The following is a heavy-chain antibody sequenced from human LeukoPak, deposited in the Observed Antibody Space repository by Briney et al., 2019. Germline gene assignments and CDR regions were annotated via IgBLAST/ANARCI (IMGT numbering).Heavy chain of an antibody. CDR2: ISAYDGNT. CDR1: GYTFTSYG. Sequence: ASVKVSCKASGYTFTSYGITWVRQAPGQGLEWLGWISAYDGNTNYAQNLQGRVTMTTDPSTSTAYMELRSLRSDDTAVYYCARRGGKNYGDYVLYYDYMDVWGKGTTVTVSS. CDR3: ARRGGKNYGDYVLYYDYMDV. J-gene: IGHJ6*03. V-gene: IGHV1-18*01. D-gene: IGHD4-17*01.